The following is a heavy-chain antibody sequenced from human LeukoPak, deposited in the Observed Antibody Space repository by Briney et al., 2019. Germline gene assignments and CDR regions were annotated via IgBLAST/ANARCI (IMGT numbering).Heavy chain of an antibody. J-gene: IGHJ6*02. CDR1: GYSFTSYW. CDR3: ARRSGGSYFGPDYYYGMDV. Sequence: GESLEISCKGSGYSFTSYWIGWVRQMPGKGLEWMGIIYPGDSDTRYSPSFQGQVTISADKSISTAYLQWSSLKASDTAMYYCARRSGGSYFGPDYYYGMDVWGQGTTVTVSS. V-gene: IGHV5-51*01. CDR2: IYPGDSDT. D-gene: IGHD1-26*01.